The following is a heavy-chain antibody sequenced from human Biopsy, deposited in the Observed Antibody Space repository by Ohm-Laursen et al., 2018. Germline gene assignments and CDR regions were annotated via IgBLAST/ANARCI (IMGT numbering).Heavy chain of an antibody. CDR3: ARDRWPHVTLLGLVVFDF. CDR2: ISPYNGDT. J-gene: IGHJ4*02. V-gene: IGHV1-18*01. Sequence: ASVTASCKASGYTFTNYGISWVRQAPGQGLEWMGWISPYNGDTDYAQKLQGRATMTTDTSTSTAYMDLRSLRSDDTAVYYCARDRWPHVTLLGLVVFDFWGQGTLVIVSS. CDR1: GYTFTNYG. D-gene: IGHD3-3*01.